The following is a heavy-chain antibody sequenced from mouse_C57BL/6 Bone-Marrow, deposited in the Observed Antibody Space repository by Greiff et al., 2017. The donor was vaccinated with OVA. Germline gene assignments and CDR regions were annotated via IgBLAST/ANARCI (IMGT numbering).Heavy chain of an antibody. J-gene: IGHJ2*01. CDR1: GYTFTNYW. Sequence: VQRVESGAELVRPGTSVKMSCKASGYTFTNYWIGWAKQRPGHGLEWIGDIYPGGGYTNYNEKFKGKATLTADKSSSTAYMQFSSLTSEDSAIYYCARRAYYSNYYFDYWGQGTTLTVSS. D-gene: IGHD2-5*01. V-gene: IGHV1-63*01. CDR2: IYPGGGYT. CDR3: ARRAYYSNYYFDY.